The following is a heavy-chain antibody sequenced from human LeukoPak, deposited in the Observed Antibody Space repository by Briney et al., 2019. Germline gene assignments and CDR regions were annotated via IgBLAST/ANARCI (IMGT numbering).Heavy chain of an antibody. Sequence: SETLSLTCTVSGGSISSGGYYRSWIRQHPGKGLEWIGYIYYSGSTYYNPSLKSRVTISVDTSKNQFSLKLSSVTAADTAVYYCARAVRYGSGSYILYYYYFDYWGQGTLVTVSS. V-gene: IGHV4-31*03. CDR3: ARAVRYGSGSYILYYYYFDY. CDR2: IYYSGST. J-gene: IGHJ4*02. D-gene: IGHD3-10*01. CDR1: GGSISSGGYY.